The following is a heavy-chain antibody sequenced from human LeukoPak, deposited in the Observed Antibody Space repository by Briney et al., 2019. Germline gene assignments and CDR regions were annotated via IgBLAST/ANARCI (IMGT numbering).Heavy chain of an antibody. V-gene: IGHV3-11*01. CDR3: ATPLGYRSSTSCGPLDY. CDR1: GFTFSDYY. Sequence: PGGSLRLSCAASGFTFSDYYMSWIRQAPGKGLEWVSYISSSGSTIYYADSVKGRFTISRDNAKNSLYLQMNSLRAEDTAVYYCATPLGYRSSTSCGPLDYWGQGTLVTVSS. D-gene: IGHD2-2*01. J-gene: IGHJ4*02. CDR2: ISSSGSTI.